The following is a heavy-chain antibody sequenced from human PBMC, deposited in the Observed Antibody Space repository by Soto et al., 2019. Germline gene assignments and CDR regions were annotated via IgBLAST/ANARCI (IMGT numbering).Heavy chain of an antibody. Sequence: QVQLVESGGGVVQPGRSLRLSCAASGFTFSNYGMHWVRQAPGKGLEWVARIYYDGSNEYYADSVKGRFTISRDSSKKTLDLQMNNLRGEDKGVYYCARGRGSGSFYPLDYWGQGTLVTVSS. CDR2: IYYDGSNE. V-gene: IGHV3-33*01. J-gene: IGHJ4*02. CDR3: ARGRGSGSFYPLDY. CDR1: GFTFSNYG. D-gene: IGHD1-26*01.